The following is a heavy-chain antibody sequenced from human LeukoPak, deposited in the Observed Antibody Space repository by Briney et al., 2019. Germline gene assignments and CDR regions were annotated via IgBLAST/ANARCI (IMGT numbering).Heavy chain of an antibody. CDR1: GGSISSYY. J-gene: IGHJ4*02. CDR2: INHSGST. V-gene: IGHV4-34*01. Sequence: SETLSLTCTVSGGSISSYYWSWIRQPPGKGLEWIGEINHSGSTNYNPSLKSRVTISVDTSKNQFSLKLSSVTAADTAVYYCARFSSVITIFGVVPESRSQYYFDYWGQGTLVTVSS. D-gene: IGHD3-3*01. CDR3: ARFSSVITIFGVVPESRSQYYFDY.